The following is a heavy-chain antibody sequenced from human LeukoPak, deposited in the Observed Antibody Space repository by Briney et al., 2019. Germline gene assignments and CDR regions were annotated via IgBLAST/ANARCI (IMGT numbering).Heavy chain of an antibody. CDR2: ISTSSSYI. V-gene: IGHV3-21*01. D-gene: IGHD3-10*01. J-gene: IGHJ4*02. CDR1: GFTFNRYN. Sequence: GGSLRLSCAASGFTFNRYNMNWVRRAPGKGLEWVSSISTSSSYIYYADSVKGRFTISRDNAKNSLYLQMNSLRAEDTAVYYCARDRDPLVRCDYWGQGTLVTVSS. CDR3: ARDRDPLVRCDY.